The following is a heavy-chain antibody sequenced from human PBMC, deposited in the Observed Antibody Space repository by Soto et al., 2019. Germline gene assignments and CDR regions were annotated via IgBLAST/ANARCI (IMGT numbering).Heavy chain of an antibody. CDR1: GYTFTGHY. D-gene: IGHD1-26*01. CDR2: IGPESGAT. Sequence: VNVSCKASGYTFTGHYIHWVRQAPEQGPEWMGEIGPESGATRYAQRFQGRVTMTRDMSITTVYMELNNLSPDDTAVYYCGRGRSGQIVVFYWGQGTPVTVSS. V-gene: IGHV1-2*02. CDR3: GRGRSGQIVVFY. J-gene: IGHJ4*02.